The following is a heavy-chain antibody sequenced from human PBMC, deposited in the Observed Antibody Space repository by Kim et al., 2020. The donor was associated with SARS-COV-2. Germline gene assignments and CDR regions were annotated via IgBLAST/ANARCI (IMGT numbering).Heavy chain of an antibody. J-gene: IGHJ6*01. V-gene: IGHV1-18*01. CDR1: GYTFTSYG. CDR3: ARDSRELGYDFWSGPYYYYYGMDV. CDR2: ISAYNGNT. Sequence: ASVKVSCKASGYTFTSYGISWVRQAPGQGLEWMGWISAYNGNTNYAQKLQGRVTMTTDTSTSTAYMELRSLRSDDTAVYYCARDSRELGYDFWSGPYYYYYGMDVWGQGTTVTVSS. D-gene: IGHD3-3*01.